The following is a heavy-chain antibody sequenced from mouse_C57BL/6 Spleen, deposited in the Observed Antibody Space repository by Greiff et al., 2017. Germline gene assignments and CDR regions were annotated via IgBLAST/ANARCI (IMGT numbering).Heavy chain of an antibody. CDR2: IDPSDSYT. J-gene: IGHJ3*01. V-gene: IGHV1-69*01. Sequence: QVQLQQPGAELVMPGASVKLSCKASGYTFTSYWMHWVKQRPGQGLEWIGEIDPSDSYTNYNQKFKGKSTLTVDKSSNTAYMQLSSLTSEDSAVYCCARGYYDYDSWFAYWGQGTLVTVSA. CDR3: ARGYYDYDSWFAY. CDR1: GYTFTSYW. D-gene: IGHD2-4*01.